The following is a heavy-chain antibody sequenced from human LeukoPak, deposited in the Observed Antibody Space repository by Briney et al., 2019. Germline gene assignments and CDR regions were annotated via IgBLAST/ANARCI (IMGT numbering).Heavy chain of an antibody. CDR2: IKSKTDGGTT. V-gene: IGHV3-15*01. CDR3: TTGVGSYYAPSFDY. CDR1: GFTFSNAW. D-gene: IGHD1-26*01. J-gene: IGHJ4*02. Sequence: GGSLRLSCAASGFTFSNAWMSWVRQAPGKGVEWVGRIKSKTDGGTTDYAAPVKGRFTISRDDSKNTLYLQMNSLKTEDTAVYYCTTGVGSYYAPSFDYWGQGTLVTVSS.